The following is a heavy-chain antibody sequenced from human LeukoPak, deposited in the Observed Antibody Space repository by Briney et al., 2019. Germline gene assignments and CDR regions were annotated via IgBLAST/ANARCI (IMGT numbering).Heavy chain of an antibody. CDR2: ISWNSGSI. J-gene: IGHJ4*02. V-gene: IGHV3-9*01. D-gene: IGHD2-15*01. CDR3: AKDSRVRRVGAATPYDY. CDR1: GFTFSSYA. Sequence: GGSLRLSCAASGFTFSSYAMSWVRQAPGKGLEGVSGISWNSGSIGYADSVKGRFTISRDNAKNSLYMQMNSLKAEDTALYYCAKDSRVRRVGAATPYDYWGQGTLVTVSS.